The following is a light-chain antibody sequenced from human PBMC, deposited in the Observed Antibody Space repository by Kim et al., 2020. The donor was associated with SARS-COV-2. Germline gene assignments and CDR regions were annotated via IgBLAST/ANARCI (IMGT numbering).Light chain of an antibody. CDR1: SLRSFY. Sequence: SSELTQDPAVSVALGQTVRITCQGDSLRSFYASWYQQKPGQAPVVVMYGKNNRPSGIPDRFSGSSSGNTASLIITGTQAEDEADYYCNSRDSSGNHMRVFGGGTKLTVL. V-gene: IGLV3-19*01. CDR2: GKN. CDR3: NSRDSSGNHMRV. J-gene: IGLJ3*02.